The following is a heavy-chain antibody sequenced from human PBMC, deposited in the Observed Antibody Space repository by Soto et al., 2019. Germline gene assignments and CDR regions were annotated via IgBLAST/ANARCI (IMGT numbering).Heavy chain of an antibody. J-gene: IGHJ6*02. CDR1: GGSISSSNW. CDR2: IYHSGST. D-gene: IGHD5-18*01. V-gene: IGHV4-4*02. CDR3: ARAWPSVDSYGSGVMDV. Sequence: QVQLQESGPGLVKPSGTLSVTCAVSGGSISSSNWWNWVRQPPGKGLEWIGEIYHSGSTNYNPSLRSRVTISSDKSRNQFSLRVKSVTAADTAEYYCARAWPSVDSYGSGVMDVWGQGTTVTVSS.